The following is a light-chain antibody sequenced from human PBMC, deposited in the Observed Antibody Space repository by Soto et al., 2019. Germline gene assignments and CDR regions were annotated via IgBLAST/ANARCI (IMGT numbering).Light chain of an antibody. J-gene: IGLJ3*02. V-gene: IGLV2-14*01. CDR1: SSDVGGYNF. CDR2: EVN. Sequence: QSALTQPVSVSGSPGQSITISCTGTSSDVGGYNFVSWYQQHPGKAPKLMIYEVNNRPSGVSNRFSGSKSGNTASLTISGLQAEDEADYYCSSYTSIAGVFGGGTKLTVL. CDR3: SSYTSIAGV.